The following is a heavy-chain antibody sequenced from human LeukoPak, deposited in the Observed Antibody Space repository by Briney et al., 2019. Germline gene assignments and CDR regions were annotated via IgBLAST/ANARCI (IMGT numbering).Heavy chain of an antibody. CDR1: GITFSSYA. CDR2: VSSGAGT. D-gene: IGHD2-15*01. Sequence: PGGSLRLSCVASGITFSSYAMTWVRQAPGKGLEWASSVSSGAGTHYADSVKGRFTISRDNSKNTLYLQMNSLRAEDTAVYFCARNSADSCYSQIGLWGQGTLVTVSS. V-gene: IGHV3-23*01. J-gene: IGHJ4*02. CDR3: ARNSADSCYSQIGL.